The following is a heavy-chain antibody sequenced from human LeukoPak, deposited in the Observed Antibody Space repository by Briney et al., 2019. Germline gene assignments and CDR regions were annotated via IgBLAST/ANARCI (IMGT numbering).Heavy chain of an antibody. CDR2: IYTSGST. J-gene: IGHJ3*02. V-gene: IGHV4-4*07. D-gene: IGHD6-13*01. CDR3: ARGSRVRGAAAGPDAFDI. CDR1: GGSISSYY. Sequence: PSETLSLTCTVSGGSISSYYWSWIRQPAGKGLEWIGRIYTSGSTNYNPSLKSRVTMSVDTSKNQFSLKLSSVTAADTAVYYCARGSRVRGAAAGPDAFDIWGQGTMVTVSS.